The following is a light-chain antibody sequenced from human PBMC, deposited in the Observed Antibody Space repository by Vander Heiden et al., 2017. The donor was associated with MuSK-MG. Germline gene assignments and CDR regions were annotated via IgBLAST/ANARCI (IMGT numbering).Light chain of an antibody. CDR2: EVS. CDR1: SSDVGGDIY. CDR3: GSYTSSNTFV. V-gene: IGLV2-14*01. Sequence: QSALTQPASVSGSPGQSITISCTGSSSDVGGDIYVSWYQPPPGNAPILMFYEVSTRPSGVANRFSASKSGTTASLTISVLQAEDEAYYYCGSYTSSNTFVFGTGTKVTVL. J-gene: IGLJ1*01.